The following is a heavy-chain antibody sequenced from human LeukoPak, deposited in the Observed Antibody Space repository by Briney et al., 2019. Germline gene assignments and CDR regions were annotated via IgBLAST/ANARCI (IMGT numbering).Heavy chain of an antibody. V-gene: IGHV4-39*01. CDR1: GGSISSSSYY. CDR2: ISYSGST. D-gene: IGHD3-10*01. J-gene: IGHJ4*02. Sequence: SETLSLTCTVSGGSISSSSYYWGWIRQPPGKGLEWIGSISYSGSTYYNPSLKSRATISVDTSKNQFSLKLSSVTAADTAVYYCARLDYYGSGSYGLSFDYWGQGTLVTVSS. CDR3: ARLDYYGSGSYGLSFDY.